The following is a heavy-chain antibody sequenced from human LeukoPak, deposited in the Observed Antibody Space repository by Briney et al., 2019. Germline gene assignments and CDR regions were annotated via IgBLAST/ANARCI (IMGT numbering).Heavy chain of an antibody. CDR1: GGTFSSYA. Sequence: ASVKVSCKASGGTFSSYAISWVRQAPGQGLEWMGRIIPIFGTASYAQKFQGRVTITTDESTSTAYMELSSLRSEDTAVYYCARDCSGGSCDHFDYWGQGTLVTVSS. CDR3: ARDCSGGSCDHFDY. J-gene: IGHJ4*02. CDR2: IIPIFGTA. V-gene: IGHV1-69*05. D-gene: IGHD2-15*01.